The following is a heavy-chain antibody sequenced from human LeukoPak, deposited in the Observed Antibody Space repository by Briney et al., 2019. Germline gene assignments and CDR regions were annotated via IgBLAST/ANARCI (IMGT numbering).Heavy chain of an antibody. J-gene: IGHJ4*02. D-gene: IGHD1-26*01. CDR2: IYYSGST. CDR1: GGSISSYY. V-gene: IGHV4-59*01. CDR3: ARSDFGMVDYYFDY. Sequence: SETLSLTCTVSGGSISSYYWSWIRQPPGKGLEWIGYIYYSGSTNYNHSLKSRVTISVDTSKNLFYLKLSSVTAADTAVYYCARSDFGMVDYYFDYWGQGTLVTVSS.